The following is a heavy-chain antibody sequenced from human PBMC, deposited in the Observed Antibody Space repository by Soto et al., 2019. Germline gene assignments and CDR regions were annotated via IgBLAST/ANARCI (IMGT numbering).Heavy chain of an antibody. CDR3: SISNSYGRGDF. J-gene: IGHJ4*02. CDR1: GGTLNSYT. D-gene: IGHD4-17*01. CDR2: IIPVFGTT. V-gene: IGHV1-69*01. Sequence: QVQLVQSGAEVKKPGSSVRVSCKASGGTLNSYTISWVRQAPGQGLEWMGGIIPVFGTTDYAQKIQGRVTITADQSTGTAYLDLFSLRSEDTAIFYRSISNSYGRGDFWGQGTLVTVSS.